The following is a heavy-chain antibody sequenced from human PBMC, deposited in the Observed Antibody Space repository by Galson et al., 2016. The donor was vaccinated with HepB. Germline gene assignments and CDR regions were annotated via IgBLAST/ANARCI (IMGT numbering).Heavy chain of an antibody. D-gene: IGHD2-2*01. CDR2: IIPMFGIA. CDR3: ARGEGACSRILCYMGTDY. Sequence: SVKVSCKASGGTFSSYPINWVRQAPGQGLEWMGGIIPMFGIADYAQKFQGRVTITADESTNTAYMELSSLTSEDTAVYYCARGEGACSRILCYMGTDYWGQGTQVTVSS. CDR1: GGTFSSYP. J-gene: IGHJ4*02. V-gene: IGHV1-69*13.